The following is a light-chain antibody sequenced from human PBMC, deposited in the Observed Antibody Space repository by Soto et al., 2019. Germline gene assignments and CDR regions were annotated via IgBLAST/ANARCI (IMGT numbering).Light chain of an antibody. CDR1: QSVSNNY. CDR3: QQYGSSGT. V-gene: IGKV3-20*01. J-gene: IGKJ1*01. Sequence: EIVLTQSPGTLSLSPGERATLSCRASQSVSNNYLAWYQQKPGQTPRLLIYGASNRATGIPDRFSGSGSGTDFTLTISRLEPEDFAVDYCQQYGSSGTVGQGTKVEIK. CDR2: GAS.